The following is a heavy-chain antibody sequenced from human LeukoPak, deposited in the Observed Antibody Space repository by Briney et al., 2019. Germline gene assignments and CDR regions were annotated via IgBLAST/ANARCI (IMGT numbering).Heavy chain of an antibody. V-gene: IGHV4-59*01. D-gene: IGHD1-26*01. Sequence: NPSETLSLTCTVSGGSISSYYWSWIRQPPGKGLEWIGYIYYSGSTNYNPSLKSRVTISVDTSKNQFSLKLSSVTAADTAVYYCAATSGSYSSFDYWGQGTLVTVSS. J-gene: IGHJ4*02. CDR2: IYYSGST. CDR3: AATSGSYSSFDY. CDR1: GGSISSYY.